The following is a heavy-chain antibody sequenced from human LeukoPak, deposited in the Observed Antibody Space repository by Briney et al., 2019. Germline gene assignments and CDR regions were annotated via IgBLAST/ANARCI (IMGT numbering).Heavy chain of an antibody. D-gene: IGHD5-18*01. CDR1: GSTFDDYA. CDR3: TIGYTYGQFDY. Sequence: SGGSLRLSFAALGSTFDDYARPWVRKAPGRGLEWVSSISWNSGSVGYADSVKGRFTISRDNAKNSLYLQMNSLRAEDMALYYCTIGYTYGQFDYWGQGTLVTVSS. J-gene: IGHJ4*02. V-gene: IGHV3-9*03. CDR2: ISWNSGSV.